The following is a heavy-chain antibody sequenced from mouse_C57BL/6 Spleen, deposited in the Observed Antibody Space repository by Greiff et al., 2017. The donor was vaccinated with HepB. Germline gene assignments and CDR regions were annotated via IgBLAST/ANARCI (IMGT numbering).Heavy chain of an antibody. CDR2: IYPGDGDT. J-gene: IGHJ2*01. CDR1: GYAFSSSW. CDR3: ARVLQLGFDY. Sequence: VQLQQSGPELVKPGASVKISCKASGYAFSSSWMNWVKQRPGKGLEWIGRIYPGDGDTNYNGKFKGKATLTADKSSSTAYMQLSSLTSEDSAVYFCARVLQLGFDYWGQGTTLTVSS. V-gene: IGHV1-82*01. D-gene: IGHD4-1*02.